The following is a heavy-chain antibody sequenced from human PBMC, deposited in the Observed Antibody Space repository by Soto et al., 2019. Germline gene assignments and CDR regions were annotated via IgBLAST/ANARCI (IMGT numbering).Heavy chain of an antibody. Sequence: GGSLRLSCAASGFTFSNAWMSWVRQAPGKGLEWVGRIKSKTDGGTTDYAAPVKGRFTISRDDSKNTLYLQMNSLKTEDTAVYYCTTDQMPKVRFGELRGVDDYWGQGTLVTVSS. CDR2: IKSKTDGGTT. CDR3: TTDQMPKVRFGELRGVDDY. J-gene: IGHJ4*02. CDR1: GFTFSNAW. D-gene: IGHD3-10*01. V-gene: IGHV3-15*01.